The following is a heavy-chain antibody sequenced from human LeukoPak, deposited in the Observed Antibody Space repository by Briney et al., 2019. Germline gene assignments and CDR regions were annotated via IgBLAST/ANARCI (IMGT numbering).Heavy chain of an antibody. D-gene: IGHD6-6*01. CDR2: ISGCGGST. J-gene: IGHJ4*02. CDR1: GFTFSSYA. V-gene: IGHV3-23*01. Sequence: GGSLRLSCAASGFTFSSYAMSWVRQAPGKGLEWVSAISGCGGSTYYADSVKGRFTISRDNSKNTLYLQMNSLRAEDTAVYYCAKAPLPQLELDYWVQGTLITVSS. CDR3: AKAPLPQLELDY.